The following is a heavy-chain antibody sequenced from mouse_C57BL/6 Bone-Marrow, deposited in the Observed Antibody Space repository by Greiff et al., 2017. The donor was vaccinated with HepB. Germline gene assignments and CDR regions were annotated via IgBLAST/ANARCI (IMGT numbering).Heavy chain of an antibody. CDR3: ARCNDGYYGFAY. J-gene: IGHJ3*01. CDR1: GYAFTNYL. CDR2: INPGSGGT. D-gene: IGHD2-3*01. Sequence: VQLKESGAELVRPGTSVKVSCKASGYAFTNYLIEWVKQRPGQGLEWIGVINPGSGGTNYNEKFKGKATMTADKSSSTAYMQLSSLTSEDSAVYFCARCNDGYYGFAYWGQGTLVTVSA. V-gene: IGHV1-54*01.